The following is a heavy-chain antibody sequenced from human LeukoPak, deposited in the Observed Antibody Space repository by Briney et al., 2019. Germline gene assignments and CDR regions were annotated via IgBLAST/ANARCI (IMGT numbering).Heavy chain of an antibody. CDR1: GFTFSSYS. V-gene: IGHV3-21*01. CDR2: ISSSSSYI. Sequence: KTGGSLRLSCAASGFTFSSYSMNWVRQAPGKGLEWVSSISSSSSYIYYADSVKGRFTISRDNAKNSLYLQMNSLRAEDTAVYYCARDYSITVRFDYRGQGTLVTVSS. CDR3: ARDYSITVRFDY. J-gene: IGHJ4*02. D-gene: IGHD3-3*02.